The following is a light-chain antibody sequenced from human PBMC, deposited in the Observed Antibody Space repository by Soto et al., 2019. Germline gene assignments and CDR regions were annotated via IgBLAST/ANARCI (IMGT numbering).Light chain of an antibody. CDR2: GDN. CDR3: QSYDSSLTTLV. CDR1: SSNIGAEYD. J-gene: IGLJ1*01. Sequence: QSVLTQPPSVSGAPGQRVAISCTGSSSNIGAEYDVHWYQQLPGTAPKRLIYGDNNRPSGVPDRFSGSKSGTSAPLAITGLQPEDEADYYCQSYDSSLTTLVFGTGTKVTVL. V-gene: IGLV1-40*01.